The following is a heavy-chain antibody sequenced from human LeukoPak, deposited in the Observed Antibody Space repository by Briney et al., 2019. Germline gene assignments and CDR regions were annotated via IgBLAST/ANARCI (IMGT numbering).Heavy chain of an antibody. CDR1: GGTFSSYA. CDR2: IIPIFGTA. J-gene: IGHJ4*02. V-gene: IGHV1-69*05. Sequence: ASVKVSCKASGGTFSSYAISWVRQAPGQGLEWMGGIIPIFGTANYAQKFQGRVTITTDESTSTAYMELSSLRSEDTAVYYCANTDYDFWSGYYTGGGDYWGQGTLATVSS. D-gene: IGHD3-3*01. CDR3: ANTDYDFWSGYYTGGGDY.